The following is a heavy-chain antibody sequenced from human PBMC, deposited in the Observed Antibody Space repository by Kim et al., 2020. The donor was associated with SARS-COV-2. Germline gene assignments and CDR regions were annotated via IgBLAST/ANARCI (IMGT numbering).Heavy chain of an antibody. CDR2: MNSDRSST. V-gene: IGHV3-74*01. J-gene: IGHJ6*02. D-gene: IGHD3-22*01. CDR1: GFTFSNYW. CDR3: VRERPDRGSYFGLDV. Sequence: GGYLRLSCAASGFTFSNYWMHWVRQTPGKGLVWVSRMNSDRSSTIYADSVKGRFTISRDNAKNTLYLQMNSLRAEDTAVYFCVRERPDRGSYFGLDVWVQGTTVIVSS.